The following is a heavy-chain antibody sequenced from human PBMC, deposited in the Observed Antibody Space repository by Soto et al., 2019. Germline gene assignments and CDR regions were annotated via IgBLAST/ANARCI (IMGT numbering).Heavy chain of an antibody. CDR2: INHSGST. Sequence: PSETLSLTCAGYGGSFSGYYWSWIRQPPGKGLEWIGEINHSGSTNYNPSLKSRVTISVDTSKNQFSLKLSSVTAADTAVYYCARDDHYRDFFSHRAQGTFVPGSS. CDR1: GGSFSGYY. D-gene: IGHD4-17*01. J-gene: IGHJ4*02. CDR3: ARDDHYRDFFSH. V-gene: IGHV4-34*01.